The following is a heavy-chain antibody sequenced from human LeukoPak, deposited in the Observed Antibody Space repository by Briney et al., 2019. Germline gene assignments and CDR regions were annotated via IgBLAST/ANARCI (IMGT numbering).Heavy chain of an antibody. CDR3: ARSVRITMVRGLRGYNWFDP. J-gene: IGHJ5*02. V-gene: IGHV7-4-1*02. Sequence: ASVKVSCKASGYTFTSYAMNWVRQAPGQGLEWMGWINTNTGNPTYAQGFTGRFAFSLDTSVSTAYLQISSLKADDTAVYYCARSVRITMVRGLRGYNWFDPWGQGTLVTVSS. CDR2: INTNTGNP. D-gene: IGHD3-10*01. CDR1: GYTFTSYA.